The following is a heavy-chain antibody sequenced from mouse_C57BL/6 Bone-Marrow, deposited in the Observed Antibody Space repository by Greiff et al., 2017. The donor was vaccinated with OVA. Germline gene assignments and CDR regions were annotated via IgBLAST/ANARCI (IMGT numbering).Heavy chain of an antibody. CDR2: IDPSDSYT. CDR1: GYTFTSYW. Sequence: QVQLQQPGAELVMPGASVKLSCKASGYTFTSYWMHWVKQRPGQGLEWIGEIDPSDSYTNYNQKFKGKSTLTVDKSSSTAYMQLSSRTSEDSAVYYCASSSLYWYFGVWGTGTTVTVSS. V-gene: IGHV1-69*01. CDR3: ASSSLYWYFGV. J-gene: IGHJ1*03.